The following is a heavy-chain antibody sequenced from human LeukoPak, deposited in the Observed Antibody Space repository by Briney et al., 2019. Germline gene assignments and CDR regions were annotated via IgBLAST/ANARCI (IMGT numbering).Heavy chain of an antibody. CDR1: GFTFSSYW. V-gene: IGHV3-33*08. CDR2: IWYDGSNK. J-gene: IGHJ4*02. CDR3: ARDPEDVRSIGYFDY. D-gene: IGHD3-10*01. Sequence: GRALRLSCAASGFTFSSYWMSWVRQAPGKGLEWVAVIWYDGSNKYYADSVKGRFTISRDNSKNTLYLQMSSLRAEDTAVYYCARDPEDVRSIGYFDYWGQGTLVTVSS.